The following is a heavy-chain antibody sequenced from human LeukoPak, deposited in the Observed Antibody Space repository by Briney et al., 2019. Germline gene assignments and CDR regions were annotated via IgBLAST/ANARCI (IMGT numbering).Heavy chain of an antibody. CDR3: ARVRVSSGSHPWYFDY. D-gene: IGHD3-22*01. CDR1: RGSISSYY. J-gene: IGHJ4*02. V-gene: IGHV4-59*01. CDR2: IYYSGST. Sequence: PSETLSLTCTVSRGSISSYYWSWIRQPPGQGLEWIGYIYYSGSTDYNPSLKSRVNISVDTSKNQFSLKLSSVTAADTAVYYCARVRVSSGSHPWYFDYWGQGTPVTVSS.